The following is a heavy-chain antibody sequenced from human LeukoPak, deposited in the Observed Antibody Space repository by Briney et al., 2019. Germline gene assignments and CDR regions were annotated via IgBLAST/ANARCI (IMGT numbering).Heavy chain of an antibody. Sequence: SETLSLTCTVSGGSISSNNYYWGWIRQTPGKGLEWIGSIYYSGSTYYNPSLKSRVTISVDTSKNQFSLYLSSVTAADTAVYYCARGRSSSSTISLDYWGQGTLVTVSS. CDR3: ARGRSSSSTISLDY. J-gene: IGHJ4*02. CDR1: GGSISSNNYY. V-gene: IGHV4-39*01. CDR2: IYYSGST. D-gene: IGHD6-13*01.